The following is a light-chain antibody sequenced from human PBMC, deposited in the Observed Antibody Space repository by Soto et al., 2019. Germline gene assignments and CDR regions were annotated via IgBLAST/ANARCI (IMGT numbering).Light chain of an antibody. Sequence: QSALTQPRSVSGSPGQSVTISCTGTSSDVGGYNYVSWYQQHPGKAPKLLIYDVNKRHSGVPDRFSGSKSGNTASLTISGLQAEDEADYYCCSYAGSYTFVFGAGTKLTVL. V-gene: IGLV2-11*01. CDR2: DVN. J-gene: IGLJ1*01. CDR3: CSYAGSYTFV. CDR1: SSDVGGYNY.